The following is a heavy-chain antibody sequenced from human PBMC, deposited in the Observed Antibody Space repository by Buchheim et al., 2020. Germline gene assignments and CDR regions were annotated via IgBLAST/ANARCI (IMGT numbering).Heavy chain of an antibody. Sequence: QVQLVESGGGVVQPGRSLRLSCAASGFTFRSYGMHWVRQAPGKGLEWVAIISYDGSNKYYADSVKGRFTISRDNSKNTLYLQMNSLRAEDTAVYYCARVSEGFLEDNWFDPWGQGTL. D-gene: IGHD3-3*01. CDR3: ARVSEGFLEDNWFDP. CDR2: ISYDGSNK. V-gene: IGHV3-30*19. CDR1: GFTFRSYG. J-gene: IGHJ5*02.